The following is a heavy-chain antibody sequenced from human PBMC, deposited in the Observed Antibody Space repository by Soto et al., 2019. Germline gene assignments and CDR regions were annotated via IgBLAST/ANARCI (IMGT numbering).Heavy chain of an antibody. CDR3: ARGNPATFGGITVYYYYGMDV. CDR1: GYTFTGYY. J-gene: IGHJ6*02. D-gene: IGHD3-16*02. CDR2: INPNSGGT. Sequence: ASVKVSCKASGYTFTGYYMHWVRQAPGQGLEWMGWINPNSGGTNYAQKFQGWVTMTRDTSISTAYMELSRLRSDDTAVYYCARGNPATFGGITVYYYYGMDVWGQGTTVTVSS. V-gene: IGHV1-2*04.